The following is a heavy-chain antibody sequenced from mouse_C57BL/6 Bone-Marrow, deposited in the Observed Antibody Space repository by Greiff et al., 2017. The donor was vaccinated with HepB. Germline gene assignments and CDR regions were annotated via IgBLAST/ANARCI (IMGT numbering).Heavy chain of an antibody. CDR1: GYTFTDYY. J-gene: IGHJ4*01. Sequence: EVQLQQSGPELVKPGASVKISCKASGYTFTDYYMNWVKQSHGKGLEWIGDINPNNGGTSYTQKFKGKATLTVDKSSSTAYMELRSLTSEDSAVDYCARDEDYYGSGYVGLDYWGQGTSVTVSS. D-gene: IGHD1-1*01. CDR3: ARDEDYYGSGYVGLDY. CDR2: INPNNGGT. V-gene: IGHV1-26*01.